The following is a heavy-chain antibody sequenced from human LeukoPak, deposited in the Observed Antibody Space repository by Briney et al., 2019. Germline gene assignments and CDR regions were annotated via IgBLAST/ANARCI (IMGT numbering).Heavy chain of an antibody. Sequence: GGSLRLSCAASGFTFSSYEMNWVRQAPGKGLEWVSYISSSGSTIYYADSVKGRFTISRDNAKNSLYLQMNSLRAEDTAVYYCARAKLGRAKYSSSLIDIWGQGTMVTVSS. CDR3: ARAKLGRAKYSSSLIDI. J-gene: IGHJ3*02. D-gene: IGHD6-13*01. CDR2: ISSSGSTI. V-gene: IGHV3-48*03. CDR1: GFTFSSYE.